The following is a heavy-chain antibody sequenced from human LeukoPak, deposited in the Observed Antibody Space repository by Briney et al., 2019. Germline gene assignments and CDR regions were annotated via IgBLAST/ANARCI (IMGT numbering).Heavy chain of an antibody. CDR1: GYTFTGYY. D-gene: IGHD2-21*02. CDR3: ARSANPATAFDY. V-gene: IGHV1-2*02. J-gene: IGHJ4*02. CDR2: INPNSGGT. Sequence: ASVKVSCKASGYTFTGYYMHWVRQAPGQGLEWMGWINPNSGGTNYAQNFQGRVTMTRDTSISTAYMELSRLRSDDTAVYYCARSANPATAFDYWGPGTLVTVSS.